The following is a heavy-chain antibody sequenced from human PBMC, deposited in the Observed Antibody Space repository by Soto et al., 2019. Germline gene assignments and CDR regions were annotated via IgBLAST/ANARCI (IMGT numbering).Heavy chain of an antibody. CDR3: TRGDY. V-gene: IGHV4-31*03. J-gene: IGHJ4*02. CDR2: ISYSGST. Sequence: QVQLQESGPGLVKPSQTLSPTCTVSGDSMTTVGYYWTWIRQHPGQGLEWIGFISYSGSTYYSSSLKGRVAISADTSKNQVSLKLNSVTAADTAVYYCTRGDYWGQGTLVTVSS. CDR1: GDSMTTVGYY.